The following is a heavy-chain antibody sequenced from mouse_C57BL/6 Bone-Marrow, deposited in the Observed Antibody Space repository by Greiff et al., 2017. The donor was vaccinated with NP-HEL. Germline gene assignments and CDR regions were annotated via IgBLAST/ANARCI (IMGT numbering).Heavy chain of an antibody. CDR2: IHPNSGST. V-gene: IGHV1-64*01. D-gene: IGHD3-1*01. CDR1: GYTFTSYW. J-gene: IGHJ3*01. Sequence: QVQLQQPGAELVKSGASVKLSKASGYTFTSYWMHWVKQRPGQGLEWIGMIHPNSGSTNYNEKFKSKATLTVDKSSSTAYMQLSSLTSEDSAVYYCARWRSGRNLAYWGQGTLVTVSA. CDR3: ARWRSGRNLAY.